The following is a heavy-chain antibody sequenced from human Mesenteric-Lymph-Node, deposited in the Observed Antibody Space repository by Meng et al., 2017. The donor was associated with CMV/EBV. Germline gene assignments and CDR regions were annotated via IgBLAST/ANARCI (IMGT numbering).Heavy chain of an antibody. CDR3: AKDLNNSWFDP. J-gene: IGHJ5*02. Sequence: LSCPAYGFSCSTYPMRWVRPAPGKGVEWVGVIYGGVSCAYYATAVRGRFTISRDNSNNMLYLQMNNLRAEDTASYYCAKDLNNSWFDPWGQGTLVTVSS. CDR2: IYGGVSCA. V-gene: IGHV3-23*03. CDR1: GFSCSTYP.